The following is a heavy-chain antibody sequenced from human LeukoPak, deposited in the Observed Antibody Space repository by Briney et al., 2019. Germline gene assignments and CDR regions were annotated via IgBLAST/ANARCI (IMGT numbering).Heavy chain of an antibody. CDR2: INHSGST. V-gene: IGHV4-34*01. J-gene: IGHJ3*02. CDR3: AGGRQSPDGI. D-gene: IGHD1-14*01. CDR1: GGSFSGYY. Sequence: SETLSLTCAVYGGSFSGYYWSWIRQPPGKGLEWIGEINHSGSTNYNPSLKSRVTISVDTSKNQFSLKLSSVTAADTAVYYCAGGRQSPDGIWGQGTMVTVSS.